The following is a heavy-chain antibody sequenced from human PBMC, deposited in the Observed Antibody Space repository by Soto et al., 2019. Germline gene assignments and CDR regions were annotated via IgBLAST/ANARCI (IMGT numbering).Heavy chain of an antibody. CDR2: ISAYNGNT. D-gene: IGHD6-13*01. CDR1: GYTFTSLG. V-gene: IGHV1-18*01. J-gene: IGHJ4*02. Sequence: VSCKASGYTFTSLGIASVRKAPGQGLGWMGWISAYNGNTNYAQKIQGRVTMTTDTSTSTAYMELRSLRSDDTAVYYCARSRRPYSSSWYGFDYWGQGTLVTVSS. CDR3: ARSRRPYSSSWYGFDY.